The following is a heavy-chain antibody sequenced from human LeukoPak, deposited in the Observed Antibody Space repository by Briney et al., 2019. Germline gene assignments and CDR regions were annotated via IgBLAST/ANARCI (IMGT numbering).Heavy chain of an antibody. Sequence: PGGSLRLSCVASGFTFSHHWMDWVRQAPGKGPEWVANIKTDGSDRNYVASVKGRFIISRDNGKNSLHLKMNSLRVDDTAVYYCARGLSHGDSPYNWFGPWGQGALVTVSS. J-gene: IGHJ5*02. CDR3: ARGLSHGDSPYNWFGP. V-gene: IGHV3-7*04. CDR1: GFTFSHHW. CDR2: IKTDGSDR. D-gene: IGHD2-21*01.